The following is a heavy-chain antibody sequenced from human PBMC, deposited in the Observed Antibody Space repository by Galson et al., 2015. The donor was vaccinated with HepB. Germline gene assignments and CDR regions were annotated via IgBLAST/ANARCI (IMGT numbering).Heavy chain of an antibody. CDR3: ARHPDDSAWYFFDS. CDR2: IYYSGHT. V-gene: IGHV4-39*01. Sequence: ETLSLTCTVSGGSITNIRNYWGWLRQPPGKGLEWIGSIYYSGHTYYDPSLKSRVSISIDTSNHHFSLRLNSVTAADTAVYYCARHPDDSAWYFFDSWSQGTLVTVSS. CDR1: GGSITNIRNY. D-gene: IGHD6-13*01. J-gene: IGHJ4*02.